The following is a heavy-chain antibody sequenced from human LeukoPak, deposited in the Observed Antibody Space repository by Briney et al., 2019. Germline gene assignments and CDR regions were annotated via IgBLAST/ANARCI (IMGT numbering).Heavy chain of an antibody. Sequence: PSETLSLTCAVYGGSFSGYYWSWIRQPPGKGLEWIGEINHSGSTNYNPSLKGRVTISVDTSKNQFSLKLSSVTAADTAVYYCARRFTMVRGDYFDYWGQGTLVTVSS. J-gene: IGHJ4*02. CDR1: GGSFSGYY. V-gene: IGHV4-34*01. CDR3: ARRFTMVRGDYFDY. CDR2: INHSGST. D-gene: IGHD3-10*01.